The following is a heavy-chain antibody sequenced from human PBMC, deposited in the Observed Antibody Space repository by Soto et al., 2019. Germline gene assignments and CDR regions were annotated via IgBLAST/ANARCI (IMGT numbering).Heavy chain of an antibody. J-gene: IGHJ4*02. CDR1: GYSFTSYW. Sequence: GESLKISCKGSGYSFTSYWIGWVRQVPGKGLEGMGIIYPGDSDTRYSPSFQGQVTISAAKSISTAYLQSISPQASDIDMYYCARRSSSGWYGEFDNWGQGTLVTVSS. V-gene: IGHV5-51*01. CDR3: ARRSSSGWYGEFDN. D-gene: IGHD6-19*01. CDR2: IYPGDSDT.